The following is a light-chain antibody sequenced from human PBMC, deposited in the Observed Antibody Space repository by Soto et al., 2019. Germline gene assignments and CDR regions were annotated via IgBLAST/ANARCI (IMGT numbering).Light chain of an antibody. Sequence: DIQMTQSPSSLSASVGDRVTITCRASQSISSYLNWYQQKPGKAPKLLIYAASSLQSGVPSRFSGSGSGTDFTLTISSLQPEDFAYYYCQQSYSTPRTFGQGTKVEIK. J-gene: IGKJ1*01. CDR2: AAS. V-gene: IGKV1-39*01. CDR1: QSISSY. CDR3: QQSYSTPRT.